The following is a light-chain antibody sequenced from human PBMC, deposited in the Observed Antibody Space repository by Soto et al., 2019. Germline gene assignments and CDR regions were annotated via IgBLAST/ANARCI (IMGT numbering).Light chain of an antibody. CDR2: EVT. V-gene: IGLV2-14*01. J-gene: IGLJ1*01. Sequence: QSALTQPASVSGSLGSPIAISSTAPTSNVGGYDYVPWYQQHPDKAPKLMIYEVTRRPSGVSNRFSGSKSGNTASLTISGLQPEDEADYYCSSHTSGSTRVFGSWTKLTVL. CDR1: TSNVGGYDY. CDR3: SSHTSGSTRV.